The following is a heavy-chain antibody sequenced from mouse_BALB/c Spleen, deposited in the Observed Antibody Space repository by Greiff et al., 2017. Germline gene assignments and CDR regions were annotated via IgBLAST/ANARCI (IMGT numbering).Heavy chain of an antibody. CDR3: ARKGENYDYDDYAMDY. J-gene: IGHJ4*01. CDR1: GFSLTSYG. CDR2: IWSGGST. V-gene: IGHV2-2*02. D-gene: IGHD2-4*01. Sequence: QVHVKQSGPGLVQPSQSLSITCTVSGFSLTSYGVHWVRQSPGKGLEWLGVIWSGGSTDYNAAFISRLSISKDNSKSQVFFKMNSLQANDTAIYYCARKGENYDYDDYAMDYWGQGTSVTVSS.